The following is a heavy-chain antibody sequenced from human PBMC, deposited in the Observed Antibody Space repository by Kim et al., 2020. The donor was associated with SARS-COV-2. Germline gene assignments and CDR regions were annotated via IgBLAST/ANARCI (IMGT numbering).Heavy chain of an antibody. CDR2: ISRGGSSI. CDR1: GFTFSTYH. D-gene: IGHD3-22*01. CDR3: ARDGDYYDSAGYPDYFDS. J-gene: IGHJ4*02. Sequence: GGSLRLSCAASGFTFSTYHMTWVRQAPGKGLEWLSSISRGGSSIFYADSVKGRFTISRDNAVNSLYLQLDSLRAEDTAVYYCARDGDYYDSAGYPDYFDSWGQGTLFTVSS. V-gene: IGHV3-21*01.